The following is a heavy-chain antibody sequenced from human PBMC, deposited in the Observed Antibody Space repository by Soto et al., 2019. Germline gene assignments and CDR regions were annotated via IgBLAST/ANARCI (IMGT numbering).Heavy chain of an antibody. Sequence: SETLSLTCTVSGGSISSYYWSRIRQPPGKGLEWIGYIYYSGSTNYNPSLKSRVTISVDTSKNQFSLKLSSVTAADTAVYYCARGRSWFDPWGQGTLVTVSS. J-gene: IGHJ5*02. CDR3: ARGRSWFDP. V-gene: IGHV4-59*01. CDR2: IYYSGST. CDR1: GGSISSYY. D-gene: IGHD6-6*01.